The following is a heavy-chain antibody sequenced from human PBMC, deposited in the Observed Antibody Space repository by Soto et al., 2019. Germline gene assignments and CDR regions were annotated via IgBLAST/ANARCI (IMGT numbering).Heavy chain of an antibody. CDR1: GFTFSNAW. Sequence: GGYPRLSCAASGFTFSNAWMSWVRQAPGKGLEWVGRIKSKTDGGTTDYAAPVKGRFTISRDDSKNTLYLQMNSLKTEDTAVYYCTTDLEYDYFWGSYRHPHIFAYCGQGTLVIVSS. CDR2: IKSKTDGGTT. V-gene: IGHV3-15*01. J-gene: IGHJ4*02. D-gene: IGHD3-16*02. CDR3: TTDLEYDYFWGSYRHPHIFAY.